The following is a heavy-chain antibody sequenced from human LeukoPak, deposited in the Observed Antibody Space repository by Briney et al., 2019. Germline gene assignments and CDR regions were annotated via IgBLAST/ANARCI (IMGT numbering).Heavy chain of an antibody. CDR1: GFTFSSYS. V-gene: IGHV3-23*01. Sequence: PGGSLRLSCAASGFTFSSYSMNWVRQAPGKGLEWVSGISGSGGSTYYADSVKGRFTISRDNSKNTLYLQMNSLRAEDTAVYYCAKVIAVAGYYFDYWGQGTLVTVSS. CDR3: AKVIAVAGYYFDY. J-gene: IGHJ4*02. D-gene: IGHD6-19*01. CDR2: ISGSGGST.